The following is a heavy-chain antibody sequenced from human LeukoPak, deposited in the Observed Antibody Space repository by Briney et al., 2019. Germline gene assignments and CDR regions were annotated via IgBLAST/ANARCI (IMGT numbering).Heavy chain of an antibody. CDR2: IYINGST. Sequence: PGGSLRLSCAASGFTVSSNYMSWVRQAPGKGLEWVSLIYINGSTYYADSVKGRFTISRDNSKNTLHLQMNSLRAEDTALYYCARDLGFGDYGMDVWGKGTTVTVSS. CDR1: GFTVSSNY. CDR3: ARDLGFGDYGMDV. D-gene: IGHD3-10*01. J-gene: IGHJ6*04. V-gene: IGHV3-53*01.